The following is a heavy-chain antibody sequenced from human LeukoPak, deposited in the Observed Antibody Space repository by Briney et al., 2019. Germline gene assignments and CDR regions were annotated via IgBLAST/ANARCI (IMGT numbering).Heavy chain of an antibody. V-gene: IGHV4-30-2*01. CDR2: IYHSGST. CDR3: ARRAGFTWNPGNAFDI. D-gene: IGHD1-20*01. J-gene: IGHJ3*02. Sequence: SQTLSLTCAVSGGSISSGGYSWSWLRQPPGKGLERIGYIYHSGSTYYNPSLKSRVTISVARSKNQFSLKLSSVTAADTAVYYCARRAGFTWNPGNAFDIWGQGTMVTVSS. CDR1: GGSISSGGYS.